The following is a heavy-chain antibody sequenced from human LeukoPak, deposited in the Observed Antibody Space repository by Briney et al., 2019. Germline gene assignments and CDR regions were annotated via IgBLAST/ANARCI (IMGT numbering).Heavy chain of an antibody. V-gene: IGHV3-7*01. J-gene: IGHJ6*02. CDR3: ATYTHWVAGDV. Sequence: GGCLRLSCAASGFIFSKSWMSWVRQAPGKGLEWEANMNGDGSVKDYVDSVKGRFTISRDNARQSLYLQMSDLRAEDTAVYYCATYTHWVAGDVWGQGTTVTVSS. D-gene: IGHD3-16*01. CDR2: MNGDGSVK. CDR1: GFIFSKSW.